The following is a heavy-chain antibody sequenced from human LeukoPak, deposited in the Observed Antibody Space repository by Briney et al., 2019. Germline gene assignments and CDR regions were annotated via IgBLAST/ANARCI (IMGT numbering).Heavy chain of an antibody. V-gene: IGHV3-7*01. D-gene: IGHD6-13*01. CDR2: IKQDGTEK. Sequence: GGSLRLSCAASGFTFTTYWLGWVRQPPGKGLEWVANIKQDGTEKYYVDSVKGRFTISRDNAKNSLYLLMNTLRAEDTAVYYCVRASEQFDYWGQGTLVTVSS. J-gene: IGHJ4*02. CDR1: GFTFTTYW. CDR3: VRASEQFDY.